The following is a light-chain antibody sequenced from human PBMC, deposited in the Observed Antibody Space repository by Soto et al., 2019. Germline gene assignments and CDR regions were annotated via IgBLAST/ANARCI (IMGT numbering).Light chain of an antibody. Sequence: AMTQTPLYLAVASGQPTSSFCNCSQSLLHITGETFLFWYLQKPGQSPQLLIYEVSTRVSGVPDRFSGSGSGTDFTLEISRVETDDVGIYYCMQSTQLPPTFGQGTRLEIK. J-gene: IGKJ5*01. CDR3: MQSTQLPPT. CDR2: EVS. V-gene: IGKV2D-29*02. CDR1: QSLLHITGETF.